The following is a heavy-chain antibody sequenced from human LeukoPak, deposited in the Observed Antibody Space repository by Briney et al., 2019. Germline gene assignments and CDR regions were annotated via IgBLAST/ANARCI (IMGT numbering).Heavy chain of an antibody. V-gene: IGHV3-21*01. CDR2: ISSSSSSYI. Sequence: PGGSLRLSCAASGFTFGSYSMNWVRQAPGKGLEWVSSISSSSSSYIYYADSVKGRFTISRDNAKNSLYLQMNSLRAEDTAVYYCARCDYDILTGPIDYWGQGTLVTVSS. D-gene: IGHD3-9*01. J-gene: IGHJ4*02. CDR1: GFTFGSYS. CDR3: ARCDYDILTGPIDY.